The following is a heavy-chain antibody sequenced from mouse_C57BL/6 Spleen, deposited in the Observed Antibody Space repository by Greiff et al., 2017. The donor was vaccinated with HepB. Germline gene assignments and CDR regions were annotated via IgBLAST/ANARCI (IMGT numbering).Heavy chain of an antibody. J-gene: IGHJ1*03. Sequence: QVQLQQPGAELVKPGASVKMSCKASGYTFTSYWITWVKQRPGQGLEWIGDIYPGSGSTNYNEKFKSKATLTVDTSYSTAYMQLRSLTSEDSSVYYCARVRLLHVDVWGTGTTVTVSS. V-gene: IGHV1-55*01. CDR1: GYTFTSYW. CDR3: ARVRLLHVDV. D-gene: IGHD2-3*01. CDR2: IYPGSGST.